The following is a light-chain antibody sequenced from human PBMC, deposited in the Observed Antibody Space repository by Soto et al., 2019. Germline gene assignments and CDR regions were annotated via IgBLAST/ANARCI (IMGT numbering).Light chain of an antibody. J-gene: IGKJ4*01. V-gene: IGKV3-20*01. CDR1: QSVRSNY. CDR3: QQYGSTPLT. CDR2: DAS. Sequence: EIALTQSPDTLSLSPGERATLSCRASQSVRSNYLAWYQQKPGQAPRFLIYDASSRATGIPDRFSGSGSGTDFTLTISRLEPEDFAVSYCQQYGSTPLTFGGGTKV.